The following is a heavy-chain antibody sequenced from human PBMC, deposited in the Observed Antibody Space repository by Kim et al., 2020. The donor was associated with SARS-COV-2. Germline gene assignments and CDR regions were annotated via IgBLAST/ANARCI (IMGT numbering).Heavy chain of an antibody. CDR3: ARQAFGEENWFDP. V-gene: IGHV4-59*08. D-gene: IGHD3-10*01. Sequence: NPSHKSRFTISVDTSKNQFSLKLSSVTAADTAVYYCARQAFGEENWFDPWGQGTLVTVSS. J-gene: IGHJ5*02.